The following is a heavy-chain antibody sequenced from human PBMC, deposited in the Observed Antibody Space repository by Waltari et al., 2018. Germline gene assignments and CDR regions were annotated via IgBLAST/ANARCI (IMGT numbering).Heavy chain of an antibody. CDR2: INPNIGGT. Sequence: QVQLVQSGAEVKKPGASVKVSCKASGYTFTGYYMHWVRQAPGKGLEWRGWINPNIGGTNYAQKFQGRGTMTRDTSISTAYMELSRLRSDDTAVYYCARDADIVATIMMDPWGQGTLVTVSS. V-gene: IGHV1-2*02. D-gene: IGHD5-12*01. CDR1: GYTFTGYY. J-gene: IGHJ5*02. CDR3: ARDADIVATIMMDP.